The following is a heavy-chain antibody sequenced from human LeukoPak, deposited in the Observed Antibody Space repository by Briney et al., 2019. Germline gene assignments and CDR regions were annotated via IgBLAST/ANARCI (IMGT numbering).Heavy chain of an antibody. J-gene: IGHJ5*02. D-gene: IGHD3-10*01. V-gene: IGHV3-48*01. CDR3: ARDRGYYGSDNWFDP. Sequence: GGSLRLSCAASGFTFSSYAMSWVRQAPGKGLEWVSYISSSSSTIYYADSVKGRFTISRDNAKNSLYLQMNSLRAEDTAVYYCARDRGYYGSDNWFDPWGQGTLVTVSS. CDR1: GFTFSSYA. CDR2: ISSSSSTI.